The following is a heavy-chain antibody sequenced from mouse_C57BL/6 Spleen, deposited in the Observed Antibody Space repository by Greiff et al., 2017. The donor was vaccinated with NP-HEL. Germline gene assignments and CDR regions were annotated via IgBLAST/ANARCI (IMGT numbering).Heavy chain of an antibody. Sequence: QVQLQQPGAELVRPGSSVKLSCKASGYTFTSYWMDWVKQRPGQGLEWIGNIYPSDSETHYNQKFKDKATLTVDKSSSTAYMQLSSLTSEDSAVYYCARSPDGYPYYYAMDYWGQGTSVTVSS. CDR1: GYTFTSYW. CDR3: ARSPDGYPYYYAMDY. D-gene: IGHD2-3*01. V-gene: IGHV1-61*01. J-gene: IGHJ4*01. CDR2: IYPSDSET.